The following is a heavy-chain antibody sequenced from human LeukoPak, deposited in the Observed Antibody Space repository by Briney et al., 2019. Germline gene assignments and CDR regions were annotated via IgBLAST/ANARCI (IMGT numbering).Heavy chain of an antibody. D-gene: IGHD5-18*01. CDR3: VRGYSYGYHVSKTYYFDY. V-gene: IGHV3-21*01. CDR2: ISSSGSYI. J-gene: IGHJ4*02. CDR1: GFTFSSYS. Sequence: GSXRLSCAASGFTFSSYSMNWVRQAPGKGLEWVSSISSSGSYIYYADSVKGRFTISRDNAKNSLYLQMNSLRAEDTAVYYCVRGYSYGYHVSKTYYFDYWGQGTLVTVSS.